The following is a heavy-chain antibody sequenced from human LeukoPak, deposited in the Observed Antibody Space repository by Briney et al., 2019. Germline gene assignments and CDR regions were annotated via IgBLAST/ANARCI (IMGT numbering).Heavy chain of an antibody. V-gene: IGHV4-34*01. J-gene: IGHJ6*03. CDR1: GGSFSGYY. D-gene: IGHD3-22*01. CDR2: INHSGST. Sequence: SETLSLTCAVYGGSFSGYYWSWIRQPPGKGLEWIGEINHSGSTNYNPSLKSRVTISVDTSKNQFSLKLSSVTAADTAVYYCARVLRLLSNYYDSGGSPDGYYYYMDVWGKGTTVTVSS. CDR3: ARVLRLLSNYYDSGGSPDGYYYYMDV.